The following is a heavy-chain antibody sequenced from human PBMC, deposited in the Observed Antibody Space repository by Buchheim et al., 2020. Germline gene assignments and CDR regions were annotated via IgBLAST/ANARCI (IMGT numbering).Heavy chain of an antibody. CDR3: ARIDSSGFKGIYYYYYGMDV. Sequence: QVQLQQWGAGLLKPSETLSLTCAVYGGSFSGYYWSWIRQPPGKGLEWIGEINHSGSTNYNPSLKSRVTISVDTSKNQFSLKLSSVTAADTAVYYCARIDSSGFKGIYYYYYGMDVWGQGTT. D-gene: IGHD3-22*01. CDR1: GGSFSGYY. CDR2: INHSGST. J-gene: IGHJ6*02. V-gene: IGHV4-34*01.